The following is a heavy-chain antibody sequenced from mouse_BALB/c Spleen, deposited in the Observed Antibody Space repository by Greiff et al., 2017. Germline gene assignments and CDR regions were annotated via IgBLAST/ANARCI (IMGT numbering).Heavy chain of an antibody. J-gene: IGHJ3*01. CDR2: ICDDGST. Sequence: VKLMESGPGLVAPSQSLSITCTASGFSLTGYGVNWVRQPPGKGLEWMGMICDDGSTDYNSALKSSLSISKANSKSQVFLKMNCLQTDDTARYYCARDTGIAYWGQGTLVTVAA. CDR1: GFSLTGYG. D-gene: IGHD1-1*01. V-gene: IGHV2-6-7*01. CDR3: ARDTGIAY.